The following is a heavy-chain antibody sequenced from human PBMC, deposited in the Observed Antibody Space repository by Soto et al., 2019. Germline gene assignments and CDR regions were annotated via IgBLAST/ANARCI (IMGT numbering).Heavy chain of an antibody. D-gene: IGHD1-7*01. CDR2: IYYSGNT. CDR1: GGSISSGGYY. V-gene: IGHV4-31*03. Sequence: PSETLSLTCTVSGGSISSGGYYWSWIRQHPGKGLEWIGYIYYSGNTYYKPSLKSRKTISVDTSKNQFSLNLSSVTAADTAVYYCARGNFGYDYWGQGTMVTVSS. J-gene: IGHJ4*03. CDR3: ARGNFGYDY.